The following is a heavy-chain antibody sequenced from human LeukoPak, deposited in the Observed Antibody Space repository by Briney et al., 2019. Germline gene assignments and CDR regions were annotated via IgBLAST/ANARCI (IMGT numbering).Heavy chain of an antibody. D-gene: IGHD1-14*01. CDR1: GFTFSSYW. CDR2: IRQDGSEK. Sequence: GGSLRLSCAASGFTFSSYWMSWVRQAPGKGLEWVANIRQDGSEKYYVDSVKGRFTISRDNAKNSLYLQMNSLSVEDTAVYYCANLEPVPGGGAFDIWGQGTMVTVSS. V-gene: IGHV3-7*03. CDR3: ANLEPVPGGGAFDI. J-gene: IGHJ3*02.